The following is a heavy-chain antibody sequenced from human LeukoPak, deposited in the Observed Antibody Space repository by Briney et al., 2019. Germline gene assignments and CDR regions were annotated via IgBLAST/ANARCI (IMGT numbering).Heavy chain of an antibody. CDR3: AKDRDDYDSRDSGFDY. V-gene: IGHV3-30*02. D-gene: IGHD3-22*01. CDR2: IWYDGSNK. CDR1: GFTFSSYS. J-gene: IGHJ4*02. Sequence: GGSLRLSCAASGFTFSSYSMHWVRQAPGKGLEWVAVIWYDGSNKYYADSVKGRFTISRDNSKNTLYLQMNSLRAEDTAVYYCAKDRDDYDSRDSGFDYWGQGTLVTVSS.